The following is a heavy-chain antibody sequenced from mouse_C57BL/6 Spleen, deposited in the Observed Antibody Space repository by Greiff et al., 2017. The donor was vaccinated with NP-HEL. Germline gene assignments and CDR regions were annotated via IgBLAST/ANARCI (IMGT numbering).Heavy chain of an antibody. CDR2: IDPSDSYT. Sequence: QVQLQQPGAELVKPGASVKLSCKASGYTFTSYWMQWVKQRPGQGLEWIGEIDPSDSYTNYNQKFKGKATLTVDTSSSTAYMQLSSLTSEDSAVYYCARRRRPYAMDYWGQGTSVTVSS. CDR1: GYTFTSYW. V-gene: IGHV1-50*01. CDR3: ARRRRPYAMDY. D-gene: IGHD3-2*02. J-gene: IGHJ4*01.